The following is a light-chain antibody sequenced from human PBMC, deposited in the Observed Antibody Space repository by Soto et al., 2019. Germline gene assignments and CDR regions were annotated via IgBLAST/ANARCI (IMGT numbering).Light chain of an antibody. CDR1: SSDVGVYNY. V-gene: IGLV2-14*01. J-gene: IGLJ3*02. CDR2: EVS. CDR3: SSYTSSNTWV. Sequence: QLVLTQPASVSGSPGQSITFSCTGTSSDVGVYNYVSWYQQHPGKAPKLMIYEVSHRPSGVSNRFSGSKSGNTASLTISGLQAEDEADYYCSSYTSSNTWVFGGGTKLTVL.